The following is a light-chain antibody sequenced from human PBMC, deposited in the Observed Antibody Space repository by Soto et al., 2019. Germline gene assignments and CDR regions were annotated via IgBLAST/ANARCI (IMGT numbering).Light chain of an antibody. CDR1: RSVSSN. J-gene: IGKJ1*01. CDR2: GAS. Sequence: ENVMTQSPATLSVSPGERATLSCRASRSVSSNLAWYQQKRGQAPRLLIHGASTRATGIPARFSGSGSGTEFTLTISSLESEDFAVYYCQQYNSWPQTFGQGTKVDIK. CDR3: QQYNSWPQT. V-gene: IGKV3-15*01.